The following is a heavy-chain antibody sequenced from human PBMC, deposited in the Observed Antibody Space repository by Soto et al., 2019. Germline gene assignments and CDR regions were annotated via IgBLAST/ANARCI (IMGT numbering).Heavy chain of an antibody. D-gene: IGHD3-10*01. CDR2: IYHSGST. Sequence: QLQLQESGSGLVKPSQTLSLTCAVSGGSISSGGYSWSWIRQPPGKGLEWIGYIYHSGSTYYNPSLKSRVTISVDRSKNQFSLKLSSVTAADTAVYYCARVVRNYYGSGSYYNDRGAGWFDPWGQGTLVTVSS. CDR3: ARVVRNYYGSGSYYNDRGAGWFDP. J-gene: IGHJ5*02. V-gene: IGHV4-30-2*01. CDR1: GGSISSGGYS.